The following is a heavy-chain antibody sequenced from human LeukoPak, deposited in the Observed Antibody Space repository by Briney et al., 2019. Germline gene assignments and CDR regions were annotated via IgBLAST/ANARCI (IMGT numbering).Heavy chain of an antibody. CDR1: GFTFTSSA. CDR3: AAVLLERRDYYYYGMDV. CDR2: IVVGSGNT. V-gene: IGHV1-58*02. D-gene: IGHD1-1*01. J-gene: IGHJ6*02. Sequence: ASVKVSCKASGFTFTSSAMQWVRQARGQHLEWIGWIVVGSGNTNYAQKFQERVTITRDMSTSTAYMEPSSLRSEDTAVYYCAAVLLERRDYYYYGMDVWGQGTTVTVSS.